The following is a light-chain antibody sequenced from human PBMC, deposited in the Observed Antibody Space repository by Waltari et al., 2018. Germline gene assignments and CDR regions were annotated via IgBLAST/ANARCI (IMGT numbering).Light chain of an antibody. J-gene: IGLJ1*01. V-gene: IGLV3-21*04. CDR3: HVWHPHVDPGV. CDR1: NIGTYS. Sequence: SYVVTQPPSVSVAPGETATITCGGDNIGTYSVPWYQQKAGQAPVLVLFYDRDRPSGIPDRIPCSNPGNTATPTISRVEAGDEARYYCHVWHPHVDPGVFGTGTEVTVL. CDR2: YDR.